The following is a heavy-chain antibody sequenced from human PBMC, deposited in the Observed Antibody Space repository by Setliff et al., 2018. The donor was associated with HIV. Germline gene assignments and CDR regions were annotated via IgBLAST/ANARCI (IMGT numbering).Heavy chain of an antibody. D-gene: IGHD3-22*01. CDR3: VRSPGSFISTDSTEAGDY. CDR2: INLNTGAT. V-gene: IGHV1-2*02. CDR1: DYDINDQY. Sequence: ASVKVSCKTSDYDINDQYIDWVRQAPGQGLEWMGWINLNTGATKYAQKLQVRVTLTRDTSMTTAYMELRSLRSDDTAVYYCVRSPGSFISTDSTEAGDYWGQGTLVTV. J-gene: IGHJ4*02.